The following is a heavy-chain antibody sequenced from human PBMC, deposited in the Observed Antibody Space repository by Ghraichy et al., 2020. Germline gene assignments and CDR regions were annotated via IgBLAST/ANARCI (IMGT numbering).Heavy chain of an antibody. CDR2: INSDGSST. D-gene: IGHD6-6*01. V-gene: IGHV3-74*01. Sequence: GGSLRLSCAASGFTFSSYWMHWVRQAPGKGLVWVSRINSDGSSTSYADSVKGRFTISRDNAKNTLYLQMNSLRAEDTAVYYCARDPSSSYYYYGMDVWGQGTTVTVSS. J-gene: IGHJ6*02. CDR3: ARDPSSSYYYYGMDV. CDR1: GFTFSSYW.